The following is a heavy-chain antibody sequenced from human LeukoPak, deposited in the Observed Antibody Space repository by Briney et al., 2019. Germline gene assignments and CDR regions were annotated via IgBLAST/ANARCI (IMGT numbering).Heavy chain of an antibody. J-gene: IGHJ4*02. CDR1: GFTFDDFA. V-gene: IGHV3-9*01. CDR2: ISYNSGNI. CDR3: AKDKRAKAVAGWGVFDY. Sequence: GGSLRLSCAASGFTFDDFAMHWVRQAPGKGLEWVSGISYNSGNIGYADSVKGRFTISRDNAKNSLYLQMNSLRAEDTALYYCAKDKRAKAVAGWGVFDYWGQGTLVTVSS. D-gene: IGHD6-19*01.